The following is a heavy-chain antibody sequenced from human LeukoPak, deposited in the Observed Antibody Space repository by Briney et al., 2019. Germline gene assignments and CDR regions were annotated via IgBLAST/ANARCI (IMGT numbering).Heavy chain of an antibody. Sequence: GRSLRLSCAASGFTFSSYGMHWVRQAPGKGLEWVAIIWYDGSNKYYADSVKGRFTISRDNSKNTLYLQMNSLRAEDTALYYCARDPYGGNSEPFDYWGQGTLVTVSS. CDR3: ARDPYGGNSEPFDY. CDR1: GFTFSSYG. D-gene: IGHD4-23*01. J-gene: IGHJ4*02. CDR2: IWYDGSNK. V-gene: IGHV3-33*01.